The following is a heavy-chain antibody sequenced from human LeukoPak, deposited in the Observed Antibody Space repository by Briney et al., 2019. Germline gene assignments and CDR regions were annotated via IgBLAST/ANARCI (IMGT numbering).Heavy chain of an antibody. CDR1: GGSISNYY. CDR3: ARDASGSDLDKAFDI. D-gene: IGHD1-26*01. V-gene: IGHV4-59*01. Sequence: PSETLSLTCTVSGGSISNYYWSWIRQPPGKGLEWIGDIYSSGSTSYNPSLKSRVSISVDTSKSQFSLRLCSVTAADTAVYYCARDASGSDLDKAFDIWGQGTVVTVSS. CDR2: IYSSGST. J-gene: IGHJ3*02.